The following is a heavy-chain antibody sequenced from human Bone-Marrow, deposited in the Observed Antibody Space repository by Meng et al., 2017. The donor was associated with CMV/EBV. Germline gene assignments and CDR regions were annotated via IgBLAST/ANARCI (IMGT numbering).Heavy chain of an antibody. Sequence: AVTVSCKASGCTFHNYAIRWVRQAPGQGLEWMGGIIPIFGTANYAQKFQGRVTITTDESTSPAYMELSSMRSEDTAVYYCAVGGDVVVVPAAVTAYVMDVWGQGTTVTVSS. D-gene: IGHD2-2*01. J-gene: IGHJ6*02. CDR3: AVGGDVVVVPAAVTAYVMDV. CDR1: GCTFHNYA. V-gene: IGHV1-69*05. CDR2: IIPIFGTA.